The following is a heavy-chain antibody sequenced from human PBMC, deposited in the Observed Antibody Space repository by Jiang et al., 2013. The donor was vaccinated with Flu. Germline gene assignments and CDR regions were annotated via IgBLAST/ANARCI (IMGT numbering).Heavy chain of an antibody. V-gene: IGHV5-51*01. Sequence: QLVESGAEVKKSGESLKISCETSGYGFSDYWIAWVRQKPGKGLEWMGIIYPGDSDTRYSPSFEGQVTVSADKSLRTTYLQWTSLRASDTAMYYCVRTVGSLHTAMITVWFDSWGRGTPVTVSP. CDR3: VRTVGSLHTAMITVWFDS. CDR2: IYPGDSDT. D-gene: IGHD5-18*01. CDR1: GYGFSDYW. J-gene: IGHJ5*01.